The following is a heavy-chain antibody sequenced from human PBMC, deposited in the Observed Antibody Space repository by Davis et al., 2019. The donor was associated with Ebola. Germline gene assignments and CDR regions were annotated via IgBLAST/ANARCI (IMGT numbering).Heavy chain of an antibody. D-gene: IGHD3-10*01. CDR2: IYYSGIT. CDR1: GGSIISSSSY. J-gene: IGHJ4*02. Sequence: MPSETLSLTCTVSGGSIISSSSYWGWIRQPPRKGLEWIGSIYYSGITYYNPSLKSRVTISVDTSKNQFSLKLSSVTAADTAVYYCARPDGAGSDYWGQGTLVTVSS. CDR3: ARPDGAGSDY. V-gene: IGHV4-39*01.